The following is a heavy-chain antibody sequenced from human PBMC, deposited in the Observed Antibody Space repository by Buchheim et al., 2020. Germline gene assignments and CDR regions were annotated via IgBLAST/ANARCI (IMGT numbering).Heavy chain of an antibody. D-gene: IGHD3-10*01. CDR1: GDSMERGGFY. Sequence: QVQLQESGPGLVKPSQTLSLTCTVSGDSMERGGFYWNWIRQHPGMGLEFIGYMYNSGSTYFNPSLRCRVTISADTSKKQFSLKLSSVTAADTAVYFCARGTPRYYFDFWGQGTL. V-gene: IGHV4-31*03. CDR3: ARGTPRYYFDF. CDR2: MYNSGST. J-gene: IGHJ4*02.